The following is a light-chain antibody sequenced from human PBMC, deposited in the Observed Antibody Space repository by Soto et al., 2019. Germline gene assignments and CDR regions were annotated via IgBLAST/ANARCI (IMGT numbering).Light chain of an antibody. J-gene: IGLJ1*01. Sequence: QSVLTQPASVSGSPGQSITISCTGTSSDAGGYNYVSWYQHHPGKAPKLMIFDVSNRPSGVSNRFSGSKSGNTASLTISGLQPEDEADYYCSSYTTSNTRQIVFGTGTRSPS. V-gene: IGLV2-14*03. CDR2: DVS. CDR1: SSDAGGYNY. CDR3: SSYTTSNTRQIV.